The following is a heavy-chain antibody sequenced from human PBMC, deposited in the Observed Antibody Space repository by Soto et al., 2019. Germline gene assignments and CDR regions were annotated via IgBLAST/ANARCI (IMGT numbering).Heavy chain of an antibody. Sequence: QVQLVHSGAEVKKPGSSVKVSCKASGGTFSSYTISWVRQAPGQGLEWMGRSIPILGIENYEQKFQGRGPITADKSTSTAYMELSSLRSEDTAVYYCARDVDWDGSGSSDYWGQGTLVTVSS. J-gene: IGHJ4*02. D-gene: IGHD3-10*01. V-gene: IGHV1-69*04. CDR2: SIPILGIE. CDR3: ARDVDWDGSGSSDY. CDR1: GGTFSSYT.